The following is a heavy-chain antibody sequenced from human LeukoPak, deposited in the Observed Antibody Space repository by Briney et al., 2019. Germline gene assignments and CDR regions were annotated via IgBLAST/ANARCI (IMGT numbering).Heavy chain of an antibody. CDR1: GYSISSGYY. J-gene: IGHJ3*02. Sequence: SETLPLTCTVSGYSISSGYYWGWIRQPPGKGLEWIGSIYHSGSTYYNPSLKSRVTISVDTSKNQFSLKLSSVTAADTAVYYCARHLRFLEGHDAFDIWGQGTMVTVSS. CDR2: IYHSGST. CDR3: ARHLRFLEGHDAFDI. D-gene: IGHD3-3*01. V-gene: IGHV4-38-2*02.